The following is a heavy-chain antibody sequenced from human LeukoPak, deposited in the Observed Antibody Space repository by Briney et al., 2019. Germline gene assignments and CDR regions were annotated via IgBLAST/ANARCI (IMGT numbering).Heavy chain of an antibody. CDR2: ISYDGSNK. Sequence: QPARSLRLSCAASGFTFSSYGMHWVRQAPGKGLEWVAVISYDGSNKYYADSVKGRFTISRDNSKNTLYLQMNSLRAEDTAVYYCAKDPSDSGYYYYGLYYYYYYGMDVWGQGTTVTVSS. D-gene: IGHD5-12*01. CDR3: AKDPSDSGYYYYGLYYYYYYGMDV. V-gene: IGHV3-30*18. CDR1: GFTFSSYG. J-gene: IGHJ6*02.